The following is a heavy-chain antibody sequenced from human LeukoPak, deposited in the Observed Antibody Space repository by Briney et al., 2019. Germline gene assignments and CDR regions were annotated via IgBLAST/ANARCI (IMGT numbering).Heavy chain of an antibody. V-gene: IGHV4-39*01. D-gene: IGHD3-3*01. CDR3: ASPPARITIFGVVTPEHYYYYMDV. J-gene: IGHJ6*03. CDR2: IYYCGST. CDR1: GGSISSSRYY. Sequence: PSETLSLTCTVSGGSISSSRYYWRWIRPPPGKGLEWIGSIYYCGSTYYNPSLKSRVTISVDTSKNQFSLKLSSVTAADTAVYYCASPPARITIFGVVTPEHYYYYMDVWGKGTTVAVSS.